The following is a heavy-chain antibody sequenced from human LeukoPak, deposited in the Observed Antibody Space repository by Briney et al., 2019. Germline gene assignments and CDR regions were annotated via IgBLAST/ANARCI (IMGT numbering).Heavy chain of an antibody. Sequence: GGSLRLSCAASGFTFSSYVMSWVRQAPGKGLEWVSSISGSGETTYYADSVKGRFTISRDNSKNTLYLQMNSLRAEDTAVYYCAKAKTQAMLLPGNYWGQGTLVTVSS. V-gene: IGHV3-23*01. CDR1: GFTFSSYV. CDR3: AKAKTQAMLLPGNY. J-gene: IGHJ4*02. D-gene: IGHD1-14*01. CDR2: ISGSGETT.